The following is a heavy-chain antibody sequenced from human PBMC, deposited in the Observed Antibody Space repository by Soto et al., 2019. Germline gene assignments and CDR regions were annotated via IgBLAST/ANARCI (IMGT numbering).Heavy chain of an antibody. CDR1: GFTFSSYS. D-gene: IGHD3-10*01. CDR3: APRITMVRGVTPE. V-gene: IGHV3-21*01. J-gene: IGHJ4*02. CDR2: ISSSSSYI. Sequence: GGSLRLSCAASGFTFSSYSMNWVRQAPGKGLEWVSSISSSSSYIYYADSVKGRFTISRDNAKNSLYLQMNSLRAEDTAVYYCAPRITMVRGVTPEWGQGTLVTVSS.